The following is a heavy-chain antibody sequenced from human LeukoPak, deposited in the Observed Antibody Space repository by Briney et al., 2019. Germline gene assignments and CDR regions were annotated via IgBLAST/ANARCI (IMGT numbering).Heavy chain of an antibody. J-gene: IGHJ4*02. Sequence: GGSLRLSCAASGFTFSSYAMSWVRQAPGEGLEWVSRINSDGSSTSYADSVKGRFTISRDNAKNSLYLQMNSLRAEDTAVYYCASGGNAYYYDSSGYPFDYWGQGTLVTVSS. CDR2: INSDGSST. CDR3: ASGGNAYYYDSSGYPFDY. CDR1: GFTFSSYA. D-gene: IGHD3-22*01. V-gene: IGHV3-74*01.